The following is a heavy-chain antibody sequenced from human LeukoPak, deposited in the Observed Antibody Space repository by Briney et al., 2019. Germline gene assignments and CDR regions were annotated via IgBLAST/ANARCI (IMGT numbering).Heavy chain of an antibody. Sequence: GGSLRLSCAASGFTFSSYWMHWVRQAPGKGLVWVSRINSDGSTTSHADSVKGRFTISRDNAKNTLFLQMNSLSAEDTAVYYCARGGSSSWYGSWGQGTLVTVSS. V-gene: IGHV3-74*01. CDR3: ARGGSSSWYGS. J-gene: IGHJ5*01. CDR2: INSDGSTT. CDR1: GFTFSSYW. D-gene: IGHD6-13*01.